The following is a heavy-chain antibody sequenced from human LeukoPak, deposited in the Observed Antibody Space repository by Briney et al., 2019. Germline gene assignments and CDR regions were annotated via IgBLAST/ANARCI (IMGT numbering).Heavy chain of an antibody. CDR3: ASSYCSRTSCYMGGGGTYYFDY. V-gene: IGHV1-69*04. CDR2: IIPIFGIA. J-gene: IGHJ4*02. CDR1: GGTFSSYA. Sequence: SVKVACKASGGTFSSYAISWVRQAPGQGLEWMGRIIPIFGIANYAQAFQGRVTITADKSTTTASMYLGSLRSGDTAVYYCASSYCSRTSCYMGGGGTYYFDYWGQGTLVTVSS. D-gene: IGHD2-2*02.